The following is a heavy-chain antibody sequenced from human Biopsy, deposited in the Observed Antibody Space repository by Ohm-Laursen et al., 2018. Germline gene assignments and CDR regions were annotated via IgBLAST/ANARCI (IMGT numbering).Heavy chain of an antibody. D-gene: IGHD7-27*01. V-gene: IGHV4-59*01. J-gene: IGHJ4*02. CDR1: GGSIKSYY. CDR2: IYYTGHT. CDR3: ARLTGDPSY. Sequence: GTLSLTCTVSGGSIKSYYWNWIRQSPGKGLEWIGFIYYTGHTNYNPSLKSRATISVDTSKNQFSLKVISGTAADTAVYYCARLTGDPSYWGQGILVTVSS.